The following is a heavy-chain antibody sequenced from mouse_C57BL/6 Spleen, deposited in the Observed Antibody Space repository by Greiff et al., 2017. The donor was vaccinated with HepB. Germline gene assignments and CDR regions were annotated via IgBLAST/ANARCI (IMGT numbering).Heavy chain of an antibody. CDR2: IYPGSGST. D-gene: IGHD2-1*01. V-gene: IGHV1-55*01. CDR1: GYTFTSYW. Sequence: QVQLQQSGAELVKPGASVKMSCKASGYTFTSYWITWVKQRPGQGLEWIGDIYPGSGSTNYNEKFKSKATLTVDTSSSTAYMQLSSLTSEDSAVYYCARDGNYPGWFAYWGQGTLVTVSA. CDR3: ARDGNYPGWFAY. J-gene: IGHJ3*01.